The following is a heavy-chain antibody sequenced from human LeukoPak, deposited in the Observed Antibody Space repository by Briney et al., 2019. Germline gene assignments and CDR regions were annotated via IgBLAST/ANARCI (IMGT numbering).Heavy chain of an antibody. CDR1: GGSISSGGYW. CDR2: IYYSGST. CDR3: ARDSPLYGSVRGWFDP. V-gene: IGHV4-31*03. D-gene: IGHD3-10*01. Sequence: EPSQTLSLTCSVSGGSISSGGYWWTWIRQHPVKGLEWIGYIYYSGSTSYNPSLKSRVTISLDTSKNQFSLRLSSVTAADTAVYYCARDSPLYGSVRGWFDPWGQGTLVTVSS. J-gene: IGHJ5*02.